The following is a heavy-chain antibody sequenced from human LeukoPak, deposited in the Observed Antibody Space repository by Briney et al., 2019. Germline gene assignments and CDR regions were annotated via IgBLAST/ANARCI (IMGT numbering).Heavy chain of an antibody. CDR2: IYYSGST. CDR1: GGSISSYY. J-gene: IGHJ4*02. Sequence: PSETLSLTCTVSGGSISSYYWSWIRQPPGKGLEWIGYIYYSGSTNYNPSLKSRVTISVDTSMNQFSLRLSSVTAADTAVYYCARALDYGDWIDYWGQGTLVTVSS. D-gene: IGHD4-17*01. V-gene: IGHV4-59*08. CDR3: ARALDYGDWIDY.